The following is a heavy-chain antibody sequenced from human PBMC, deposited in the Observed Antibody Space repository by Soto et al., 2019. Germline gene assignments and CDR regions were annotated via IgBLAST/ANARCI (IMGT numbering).Heavy chain of an antibody. CDR2: IRSKAYGGTT. CDR1: GFTFGDYA. Sequence: GGSLRLSCTASGFTFGDYAMSWVRQAPGKGLEWVGFIRSKAYGGTTEYAASGKGRFTISRDDSKSIAYLQMNSLKTEDTAVYYCTRDLGVDYEFWSGSYYYGMDVWGQGTTVTVSS. CDR3: TRDLGVDYEFWSGSYYYGMDV. J-gene: IGHJ6*02. V-gene: IGHV3-49*04. D-gene: IGHD3-3*01.